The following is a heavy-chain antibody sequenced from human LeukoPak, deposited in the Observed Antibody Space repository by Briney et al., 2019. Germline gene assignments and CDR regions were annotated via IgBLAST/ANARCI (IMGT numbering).Heavy chain of an antibody. CDR3: ATVRHGGFGELFPFDY. D-gene: IGHD3-10*01. CDR2: ISYDGSNK. V-gene: IGHV3-30*03. Sequence: GRSLRLSCAASGFTFSSYGMHWVRQAPGKGLEWVAVISYDGSNKYYADSVKGRFTISRDNSKNTLYLQMNSLRAEDTAVYYCATVRHGGFGELFPFDYWGQGTLVTVSS. CDR1: GFTFSSYG. J-gene: IGHJ4*02.